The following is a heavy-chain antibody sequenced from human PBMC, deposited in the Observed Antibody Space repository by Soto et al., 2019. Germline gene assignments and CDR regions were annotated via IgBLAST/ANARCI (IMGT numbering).Heavy chain of an antibody. Sequence: PGGSLRLSCAASGFTFSSYGMHWVRQAPGKGLEWVAVISYDGSNKYYADSVKGRFTISRDNSKNTLYLQMNSLRAEDTAVYYCAANRGDMGMDVWGQGTTVTVSS. V-gene: IGHV3-30*03. D-gene: IGHD3-10*01. CDR2: ISYDGSNK. CDR3: AANRGDMGMDV. J-gene: IGHJ6*02. CDR1: GFTFSSYG.